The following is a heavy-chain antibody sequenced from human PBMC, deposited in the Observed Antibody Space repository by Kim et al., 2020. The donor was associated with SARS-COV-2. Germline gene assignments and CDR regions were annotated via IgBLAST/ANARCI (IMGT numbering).Heavy chain of an antibody. CDR3: ARSIAAAGTVDY. J-gene: IGHJ4*02. V-gene: IGHV1-2*02. Sequence: NYARKLQGRVTMTRDTSISTAYMELSRLRSDDTAVYYCARSIAAAGTVDYWGQGTLVTVSS. D-gene: IGHD6-13*01.